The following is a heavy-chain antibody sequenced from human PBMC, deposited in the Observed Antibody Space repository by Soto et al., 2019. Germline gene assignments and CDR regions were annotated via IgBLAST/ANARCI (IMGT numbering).Heavy chain of an antibody. D-gene: IGHD2-15*01. V-gene: IGHV1-69*01. Sequence: QVQVVQSGAEVKKPGSSVKVSCKASGVTFSSYAISWMRQAPGQGLAWMGGIIPIFATANYAQKFQVRVTITADESASTAYMELGSLRSEDTAVYYCARGYFSGGSCYFWRWFDPWCQGTLVTVSS. CDR1: GVTFSSYA. CDR3: ARGYFSGGSCYFWRWFDP. J-gene: IGHJ5*02. CDR2: IIPIFATA.